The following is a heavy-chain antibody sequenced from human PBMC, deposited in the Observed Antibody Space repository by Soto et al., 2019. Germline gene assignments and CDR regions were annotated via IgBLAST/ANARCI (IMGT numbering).Heavy chain of an antibody. Sequence: EVQLVESGGGLVKPGGSLRLSCAASGFDFTSYSMNWVRQAPGKGQEWVSSINEDSSYIYYAHSLRGRFTISRDNAKDSLYLQMNSVRAEDTAVYYCVRDFGWYFRSGYMDVWGYGATVTVSS. D-gene: IGHD3-3*01. J-gene: IGHJ6*03. CDR3: VRDFGWYFRSGYMDV. CDR1: GFDFTSYS. V-gene: IGHV3-21*02. CDR2: INEDSSYI.